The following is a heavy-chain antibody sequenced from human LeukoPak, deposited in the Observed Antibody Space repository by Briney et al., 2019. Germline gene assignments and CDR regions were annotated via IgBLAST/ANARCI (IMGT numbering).Heavy chain of an antibody. J-gene: IGHJ4*02. CDR2: INPDSGGT. CDR3: ARPFIESPSLGALAY. V-gene: IGHV1-2*02. CDR1: GYTFTDYY. Sequence: ASVKVSCKASGYTFTDYYIHWVRQAPGQGLEWMGWINPDSGGTNYAQNFQGRVTMTRDTSISTAYMELSRLRSDDTAVYYCARPFIESPSLGALAYWGQGTLVTVSS. D-gene: IGHD1-26*01.